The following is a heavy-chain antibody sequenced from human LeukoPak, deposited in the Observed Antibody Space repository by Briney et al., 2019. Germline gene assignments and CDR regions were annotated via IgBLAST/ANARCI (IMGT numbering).Heavy chain of an antibody. CDR1: GGSISSYY. J-gene: IGHJ6*03. V-gene: IGHV4-4*07. D-gene: IGHD6-13*01. Sequence: PSETLSLTCTVSGGSISSYYWSWIRQPAGKGLGWIGRIYTSGSTNYNPSLKSRVTMSVDTSKNQFSLKLTSVTAADTAVYYCARDVHQLGYYFHYMDVWGKGTTVTVPS. CDR3: ARDVHQLGYYFHYMDV. CDR2: IYTSGST.